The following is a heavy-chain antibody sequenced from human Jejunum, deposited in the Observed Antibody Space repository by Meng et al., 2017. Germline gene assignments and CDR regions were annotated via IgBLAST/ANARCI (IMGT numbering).Heavy chain of an antibody. D-gene: IGHD1-1*01. J-gene: IGHJ4*01. CDR2: IKPDGSTI. Sequence: GGSLRLSCAASGFPFSTYSMHWVRQAPGKGLVWVSQIKPDGSTISYADSVRGRFTISRDNAKSTLYLEINSPRAEDAAVYYCARDNDWVVWDYWGRGTLVTVSS. CDR1: GFPFSTYS. CDR3: ARDNDWVVWDY. V-gene: IGHV3-74*01.